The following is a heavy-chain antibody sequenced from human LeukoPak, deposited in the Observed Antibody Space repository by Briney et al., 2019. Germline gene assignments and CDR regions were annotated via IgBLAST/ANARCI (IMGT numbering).Heavy chain of an antibody. CDR3: ASYSSSSPFSPFDY. CDR1: GFTFSSYW. CDR2: IKQDGSEK. V-gene: IGHV3-7*01. D-gene: IGHD6-6*01. J-gene: IGHJ4*02. Sequence: GGSLRLSCAASGFTFSSYWMSWVRQAPGKGLEWVANIKQDGSEKYYVDSVKGRFTISRDNAKNSLYLQMNSLRAEDTAVYYCASYSSSSPFSPFDYWGQGTLVTVSS.